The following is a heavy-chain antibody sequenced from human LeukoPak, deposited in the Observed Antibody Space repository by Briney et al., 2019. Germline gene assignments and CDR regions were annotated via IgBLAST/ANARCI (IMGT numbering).Heavy chain of an antibody. CDR3: ATRFLEWSPPVWYFDL. Sequence: PGGSLRLSCAASGFTFSSYWMSWVRQAPGKGLGWVANIKQDGSEKYYVDSVKGRFTISRDNAKNSLYLQMNSLRAEDTAVYYCATRFLEWSPPVWYFDLWGRGTLVTVSS. V-gene: IGHV3-7*01. D-gene: IGHD3-3*01. CDR2: IKQDGSEK. J-gene: IGHJ2*01. CDR1: GFTFSSYW.